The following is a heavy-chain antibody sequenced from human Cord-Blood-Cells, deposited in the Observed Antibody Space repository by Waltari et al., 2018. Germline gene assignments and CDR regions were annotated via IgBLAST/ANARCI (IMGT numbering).Heavy chain of an antibody. CDR2: IYSGGST. Sequence: EVQLVETGGGLIQPGGSQRLSCAASGFTASSNYMSWVRRDPGKGLEWVSVIYSGGSTYYADSVKGRFTISRDNSKNTLYLQMNSLRAEDTAVYYCAGGSGSYYSYYYGMDVWGQGTTVTVSS. CDR3: AGGSGSYYSYYYGMDV. J-gene: IGHJ6*02. CDR1: GFTASSNY. D-gene: IGHD3-10*01. V-gene: IGHV3-53*02.